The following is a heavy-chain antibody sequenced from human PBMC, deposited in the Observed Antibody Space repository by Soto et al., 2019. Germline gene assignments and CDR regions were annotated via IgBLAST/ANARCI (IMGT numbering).Heavy chain of an antibody. V-gene: IGHV4-34*01. CDR3: ARVERGTATTVVDAFDI. Sequence: QVQLQQWGEGLLKPSETLSLTCAVYGGFVSSGSYYWSWIRQPPGKGLEWIGEMSHSGGTHFNPSLKSRVTISVDTSKNQFSLKMSSVTAADTALYYCARVERGTATTVVDAFDIWGPGTMVTVSS. CDR2: MSHSGGT. J-gene: IGHJ3*02. CDR1: GGFVSSGSYY. D-gene: IGHD1-1*01.